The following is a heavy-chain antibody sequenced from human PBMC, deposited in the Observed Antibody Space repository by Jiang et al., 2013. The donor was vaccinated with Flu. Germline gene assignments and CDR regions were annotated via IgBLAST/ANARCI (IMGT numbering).Heavy chain of an antibody. V-gene: IGHV6-1*01. CDR1: GDSVSSNSAA. Sequence: QTLSLTCAISGDSVSSNSAAWNWIRQSPSRGLEWLGRTYYRSKWYNDYAVSVKSRITINPDTSKNQFSLQLNSVTPEDTAVYYCVGTMVRGVTKWFDPWGQGTLVTVSS. J-gene: IGHJ5*02. D-gene: IGHD3-10*01. CDR2: TYYRSKWYN. CDR3: VGTMVRGVTKWFDP.